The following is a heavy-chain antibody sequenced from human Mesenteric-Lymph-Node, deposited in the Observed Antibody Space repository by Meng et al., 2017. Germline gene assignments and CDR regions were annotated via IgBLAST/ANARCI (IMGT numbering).Heavy chain of an antibody. CDR1: GGSITSTSSY. D-gene: IGHD3-3*02. J-gene: IGHJ4*02. Sequence: LQGPGHGLANPSRTPSLSCTVSGGSITSTSSYWGWVRQPPGKGLEWIGSIYYRGSTNYNPSLKSRISMSVDMSKNQFSLKVNSVTAADTAIYYCVISSHNWGQGTLVTVSS. CDR2: IYYRGST. CDR3: VISSHN. V-gene: IGHV4-39*05.